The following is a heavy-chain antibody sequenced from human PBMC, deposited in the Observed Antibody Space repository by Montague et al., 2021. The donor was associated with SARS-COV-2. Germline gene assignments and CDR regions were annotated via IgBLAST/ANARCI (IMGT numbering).Heavy chain of an antibody. D-gene: IGHD3-10*01. CDR3: GLGRGFAVGNHYYYSYGLDV. CDR1: GGSIRSSSHF. V-gene: IGHV4-39*07. Sequence: ETRSLTCTVSGGSIRSSSHFWGWFRQPPGQRLEWIGTISYSGSTYYSPSLKSRVIISADTSKNQFSLNLRSVTAADTAVYFCGLGRGFAVGNHYYYSYGLDVWGQGTTVTVSS. J-gene: IGHJ6*02. CDR2: ISYSGST.